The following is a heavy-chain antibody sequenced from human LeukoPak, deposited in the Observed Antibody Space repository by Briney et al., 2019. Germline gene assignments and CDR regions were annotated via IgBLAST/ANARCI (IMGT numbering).Heavy chain of an antibody. Sequence: PSETLSLTCAVYGGSFSGYYWSWIRQPPGKGLEWIGEINHSGSTNYNPSLKGRVTISVDTSKNQFSLKLSSVTAADTAVYYCARGRKHSSGWYDAPHYYYYGMDVWGQGTTVTVSS. J-gene: IGHJ6*02. V-gene: IGHV4-34*01. D-gene: IGHD6-19*01. CDR1: GGSFSGYY. CDR3: ARGRKHSSGWYDAPHYYYYGMDV. CDR2: INHSGST.